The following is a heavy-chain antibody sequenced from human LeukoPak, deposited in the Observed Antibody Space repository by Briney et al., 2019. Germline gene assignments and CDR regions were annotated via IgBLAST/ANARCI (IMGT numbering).Heavy chain of an antibody. CDR2: IRSKAYGGTT. CDR3: TNDYDCGDYVGGAFDY. D-gene: IGHD4-17*01. CDR1: GFTFGDYA. J-gene: IGHJ4*02. Sequence: GGSLRLSCTASGFTFGDYAMSWFRQAPGKGLEWVGFIRSKAYGGTTEYAASVKGRFTISRDDSKSIAYLQMNSLKTEDTAVYYCTNDYDCGDYVGGAFDYWGQGTLVTVSS. V-gene: IGHV3-49*03.